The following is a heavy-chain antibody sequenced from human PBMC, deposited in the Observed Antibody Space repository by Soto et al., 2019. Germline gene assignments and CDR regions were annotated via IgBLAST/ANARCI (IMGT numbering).Heavy chain of an antibody. CDR3: ARAGGRGIFGYYYGMDV. CDR2: INPSGGST. Sequence: EASVKVSCKASGYTFTSYYMHWVRQAPGQGLEWMGIINPSGGSTSYAQKFQGRVTMTRDTSTSTVYMELSSLRSEDTAVYYCARAGGRGIFGYYYGMDVWGQGTTVTVSS. CDR1: GYTFTSYY. V-gene: IGHV1-46*01. J-gene: IGHJ6*02. D-gene: IGHD3-3*01.